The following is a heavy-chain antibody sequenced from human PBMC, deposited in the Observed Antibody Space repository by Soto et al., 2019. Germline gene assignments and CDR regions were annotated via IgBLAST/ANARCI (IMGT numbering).Heavy chain of an antibody. J-gene: IGHJ3*02. CDR2: IIPILGIA. V-gene: IGHV1-69*02. CDR1: GGTFSSYT. Sequence: SVKVSCKASGGTFSSYTISWVRQAPGQGLEWMGRIIPILGIANYAQRFQGRVTITADKSTSTAYMELSSLRSEDTAVYYCARGRYDILTGYSPDAFDIWGQGTMVTVSS. D-gene: IGHD3-9*01. CDR3: ARGRYDILTGYSPDAFDI.